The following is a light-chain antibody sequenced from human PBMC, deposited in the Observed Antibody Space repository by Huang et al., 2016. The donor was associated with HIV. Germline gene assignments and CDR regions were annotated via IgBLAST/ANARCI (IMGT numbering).Light chain of an antibody. Sequence: DIQMTQSPSSLPASIGDRVTITCRASQTISDDLKWYQQKPGKAPKVLIYDASRLQSGVPSRFSGSGSGTDFTLTISSLQREDFATYFCQQTYSTPWTFGQGTKVEVK. CDR2: DAS. CDR3: QQTYSTPWT. CDR1: QTISDD. V-gene: IGKV1-39*01. J-gene: IGKJ1*01.